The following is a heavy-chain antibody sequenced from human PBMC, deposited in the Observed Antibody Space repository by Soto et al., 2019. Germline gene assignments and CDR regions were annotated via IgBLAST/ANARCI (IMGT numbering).Heavy chain of an antibody. Sequence: PSETLSLTCTVSGGSVSSGSYYWSWIRQPPGKGLEWIGYIYYSGSTNYNPSLKSRVTISVDTSKNQFSLKLSSVTAADTAVYYCARFPTIDFDYWGQGTLVTVSS. V-gene: IGHV4-61*01. CDR1: GGSVSSGSYY. CDR3: ARFPTIDFDY. CDR2: IYYSGST. J-gene: IGHJ4*02.